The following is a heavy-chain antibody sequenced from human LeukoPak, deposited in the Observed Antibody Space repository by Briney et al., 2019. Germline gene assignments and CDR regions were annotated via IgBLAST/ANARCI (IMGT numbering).Heavy chain of an antibody. CDR3: ARRSSSWKNWFDP. CDR2: IYYSGTT. Sequence: SETLSLTCTVSGGSIDSNSWTSIRQPPGKGLEWIGYIYYSGTTNYNPSLKSRVTMSVDMSKNQFSLKLSSVTAADTAVYYCARRSSSWKNWFDPWGQGTLVTVSS. V-gene: IGHV4-59*01. J-gene: IGHJ5*02. D-gene: IGHD6-13*01. CDR1: GGSIDSNS.